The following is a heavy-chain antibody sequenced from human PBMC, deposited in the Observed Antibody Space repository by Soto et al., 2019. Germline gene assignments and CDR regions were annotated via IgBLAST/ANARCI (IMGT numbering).Heavy chain of an antibody. J-gene: IGHJ6*02. CDR2: ISGSGDST. D-gene: IGHD6-13*01. V-gene: IGHV3-23*01. CDR1: GFTFSSYA. Sequence: EVQLLESGGGLVQPGGSLRLSCAASGFTFSSYAMSWVRQAPGKGLEWVSVISGSGDSTYYADSVRGRFTISRDNSKNTLYRQMNSLRAEDTAVYYCAKDRDGAAAGHTKFYGMDVWGQGTTVTVSS. CDR3: AKDRDGAAAGHTKFYGMDV.